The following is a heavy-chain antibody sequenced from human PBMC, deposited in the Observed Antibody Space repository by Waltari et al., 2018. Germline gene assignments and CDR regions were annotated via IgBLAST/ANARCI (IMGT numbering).Heavy chain of an antibody. CDR3: AREMVASTGLDL. V-gene: IGHV3-11*06. CDR2: ISNSGSYT. CDR1: GFGFSDYF. J-gene: IGHJ5*02. Sequence: QMQLVESGGGLVKPGGSLRLSCAASGFGFSDYFMTWIRQDPGKGLEWISYISNSGSYTNYADSVKGRFTISRDNAKKSLYLQMNNLRDNDTAVYYCAREMVASTGLDLWDQGTLVSVSS. D-gene: IGHD4-17*01.